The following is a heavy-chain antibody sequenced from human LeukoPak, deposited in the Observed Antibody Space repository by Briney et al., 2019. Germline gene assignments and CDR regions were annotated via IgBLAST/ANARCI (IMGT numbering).Heavy chain of an antibody. D-gene: IGHD6-13*01. V-gene: IGHV1-69*04. Sequence: SVKVSCKASGGTFSSYAISWVRQAPGQGLEWMGRIIPILGIANYAQKFQGRVTITADKSTSTVYMELRSLRSDDTALYYCVRDGNSGWYSSFDYWGQGTLVSVSS. J-gene: IGHJ4*02. CDR3: VRDGNSGWYSSFDY. CDR2: IIPILGIA. CDR1: GGTFSSYA.